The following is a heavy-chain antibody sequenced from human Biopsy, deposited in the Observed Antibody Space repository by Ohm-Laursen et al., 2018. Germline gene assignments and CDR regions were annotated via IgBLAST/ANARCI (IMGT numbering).Heavy chain of an antibody. D-gene: IGHD6-19*01. J-gene: IGHJ4*02. CDR2: IFKDGNT. V-gene: IGHV4-38-2*01. CDR3: ARVGSGWAPFDK. CDR1: GYSISSDYR. Sequence: SDTLSLTWAVSGYSISSDYRWGWIRQAPGKTLEWLGNIFKDGNTHYNPSLRSRLIISIDTSKNQFSLMMTSVSGAGTAVYFCARVGSGWAPFDKWGPGTLVTVSS.